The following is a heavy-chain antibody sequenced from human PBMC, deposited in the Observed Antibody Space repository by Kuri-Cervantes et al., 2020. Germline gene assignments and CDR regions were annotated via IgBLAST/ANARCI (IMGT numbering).Heavy chain of an antibody. V-gene: IGHV3-21*01. CDR1: GFTFSSYS. D-gene: IGHD3-10*01. CDR3: ARAGPELLLYYFDY. Sequence: GESLKISCAASGFTFSSYSMNWVRQAPGKGLEWVSSISSSSSYIYYADSVEGRFTISRDNARNSLYLQMNSLRAEDTAVYYCARAGPELLLYYFDYWGQGTLVTVSS. CDR2: ISSSSSYI. J-gene: IGHJ4*02.